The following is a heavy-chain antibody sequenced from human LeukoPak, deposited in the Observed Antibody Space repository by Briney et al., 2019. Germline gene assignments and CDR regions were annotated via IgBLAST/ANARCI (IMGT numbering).Heavy chain of an antibody. J-gene: IGHJ4*02. D-gene: IGHD3-3*01. CDR3: ASEGYDFWSGYYLY. V-gene: IGHV3-23*01. CDR2: ISGSGGST. CDR1: GFTFSSYE. Sequence: GGSLRLSCAASGFTFSSYEMNWVRQAPGKGLEWVSAISGSGGSTYYADSVKGRFTISRDNSKNTLYLQMNSLRAEDTAVYYCASEGYDFWSGYYLYWGQGTLVTVSS.